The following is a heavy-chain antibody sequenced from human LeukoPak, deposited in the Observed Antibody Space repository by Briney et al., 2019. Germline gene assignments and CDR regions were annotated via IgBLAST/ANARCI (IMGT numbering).Heavy chain of an antibody. CDR2: INPNSGGT. Sequence: ASVKVSCKASGYTFTGYYMHWVRQAPGQGLEWMGWINPNSGGTNYAQKFQGRVTMTRDTSISTAYMELSRLRSDDTAVYYCARDLIRRYHNYDFWSGYSYYFDYWGQGTLVTVPS. J-gene: IGHJ4*02. CDR1: GYTFTGYY. CDR3: ARDLIRRYHNYDFWSGYSYYFDY. D-gene: IGHD3-3*01. V-gene: IGHV1-2*02.